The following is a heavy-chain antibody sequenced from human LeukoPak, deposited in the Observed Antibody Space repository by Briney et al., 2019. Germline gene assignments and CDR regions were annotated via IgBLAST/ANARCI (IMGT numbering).Heavy chain of an antibody. V-gene: IGHV4-4*09. CDR1: RGSLSSYY. CDR3: ARMSMYLLELLH. Sequence: SETLSLTFTVSRGSLSSYYWSWIRQPPGKGLEWIGYIYTSGSTNYNPSLKSRVTISVDTSKNQFSLKLSSVTAADTAVYYCARMSMYLLELLHWGQGTLVTVSS. J-gene: IGHJ4*02. D-gene: IGHD1-7*01. CDR2: IYTSGST.